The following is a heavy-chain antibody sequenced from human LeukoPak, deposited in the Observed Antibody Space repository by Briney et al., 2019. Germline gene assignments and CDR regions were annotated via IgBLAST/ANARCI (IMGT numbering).Heavy chain of an antibody. D-gene: IGHD1-26*01. CDR3: ARVLWELRGYYFDY. Sequence: SETLSLTCTVSGGSISSSSYYWGWIRQPPGKGLEWIGSIYYSGSTYYNRSLKSRVTISVDTSKNQFSLKLSSVTAANTAVYYCARVLWELRGYYFDYWGQGTLVTVSS. J-gene: IGHJ4*02. CDR1: GGSISSSSYY. CDR2: IYYSGST. V-gene: IGHV4-39*07.